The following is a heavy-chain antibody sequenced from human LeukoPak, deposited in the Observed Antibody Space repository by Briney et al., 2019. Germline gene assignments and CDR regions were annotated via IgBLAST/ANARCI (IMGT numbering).Heavy chain of an antibody. Sequence: SQTLSLTRTVSGGSISSGDYYWSWIRQPPGKGLGWIGYIYYSGSTYYNPSLKSRVTISVDTSKNQFSLKLSSVTAADTAVYYCARVFSYCSSTSCYDYYYGMDVWGQGTTVTVSS. J-gene: IGHJ6*02. CDR2: IYYSGST. V-gene: IGHV4-30-4*01. CDR1: GGSISSGDYY. CDR3: ARVFSYCSSTSCYDYYYGMDV. D-gene: IGHD2-2*01.